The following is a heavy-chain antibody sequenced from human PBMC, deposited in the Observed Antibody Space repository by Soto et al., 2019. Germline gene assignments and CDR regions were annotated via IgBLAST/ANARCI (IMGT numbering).Heavy chain of an antibody. Sequence: QVQLVQSGAEVKKPGSSVKVSCKASGGTFSSYAISWVRQAPGQGLEWMGGIIPIFGTADYAQKFQGRVKITADESTSTAYMALSLVRSEDTAGYYCARHLGMNQYYYGIDVWGQGTMVTVSS. CDR2: IIPIFGTA. J-gene: IGHJ6*02. CDR3: ARHLGMNQYYYGIDV. CDR1: GGTFSSYA. D-gene: IGHD7-27*01. V-gene: IGHV1-69*12.